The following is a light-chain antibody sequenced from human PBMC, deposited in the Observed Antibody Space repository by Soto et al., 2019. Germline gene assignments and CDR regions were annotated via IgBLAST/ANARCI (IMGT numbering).Light chain of an antibody. CDR3: QQSSNAPLT. CDR2: AAS. Sequence: TQMTQSPSSLSASVGDRVTITCRASHGITKYLNWHQQKPGKAPKLLVYAASSLQSGVPSRFSGSGYGTDFTLTISSLQPEDSATYFCQQSSNAPLTFGGGTKVEIK. CDR1: HGITKY. V-gene: IGKV1-39*01. J-gene: IGKJ4*01.